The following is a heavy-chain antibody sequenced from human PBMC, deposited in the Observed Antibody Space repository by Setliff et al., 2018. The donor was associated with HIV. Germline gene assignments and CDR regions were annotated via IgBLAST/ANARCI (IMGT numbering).Heavy chain of an antibody. V-gene: IGHV3-64D*09. J-gene: IGHJ4*02. CDR3: VKPYTGYYYDGSVYDDF. CDR1: GFSFSTYG. D-gene: IGHD3-22*01. Sequence: PGGSLRLSCAASGFSFSTYGMHWVRQAPGKGLEWVAALSRGGDNTKYADSVKGRFIISRDTSKNTLYLQMSSLRPDDTAIYYCVKPYTGYYYDGSVYDDFWGQGTLVTVSS. CDR2: LSRGGDNT.